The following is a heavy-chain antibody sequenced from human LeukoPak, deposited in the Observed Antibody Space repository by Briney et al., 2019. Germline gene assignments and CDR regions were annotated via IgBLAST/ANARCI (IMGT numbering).Heavy chain of an antibody. D-gene: IGHD1-1*01. CDR2: ITSGSGSI. CDR1: GFTFSGYT. V-gene: IGHV3-21*01. CDR3: ARKGGTTGNWFDP. Sequence: GGSLRLSCAASGFTFSGYTMNWARQAPGKGLEWVSYITSGSGSIYYADSVKGRFTISRDNAKNSLYLQMNSLRVEDTAVYYCARKGGTTGNWFDPWGQGTLVTVSS. J-gene: IGHJ5*02.